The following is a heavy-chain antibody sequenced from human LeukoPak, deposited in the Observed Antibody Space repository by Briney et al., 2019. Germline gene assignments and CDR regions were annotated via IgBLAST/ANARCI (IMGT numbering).Heavy chain of an antibody. D-gene: IGHD3-9*01. CDR1: GFTFSSYG. CDR2: IRYDGSNK. V-gene: IGHV3-30*02. Sequence: GGSLRLSCAASGFTFSSYGMHWVRQAPGKGLEWVAFIRYDGSNKYYADSVKGRFTISRDNSKNTLYLQMNSLRAEDTAVYYCAKDRLTEDILTDYYYWGQGTLVTVSS. J-gene: IGHJ4*02. CDR3: AKDRLTEDILTDYYY.